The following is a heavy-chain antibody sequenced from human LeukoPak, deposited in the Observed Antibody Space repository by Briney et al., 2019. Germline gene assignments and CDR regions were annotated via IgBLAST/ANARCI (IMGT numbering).Heavy chain of an antibody. D-gene: IGHD3-22*01. CDR1: GGSISSYY. J-gene: IGHJ6*03. Sequence: SETLSLTCTVSGGSISSYYWSWIRQPAGKELEWIGRIYTSGSTNYNPSLKSRVTMSVDTSKNQFSLKLSSVTAADTAVYYCARTRYDYYDSSGEVSYYMDVWGKGTTVTISS. V-gene: IGHV4-4*07. CDR3: ARTRYDYYDSSGEVSYYMDV. CDR2: IYTSGST.